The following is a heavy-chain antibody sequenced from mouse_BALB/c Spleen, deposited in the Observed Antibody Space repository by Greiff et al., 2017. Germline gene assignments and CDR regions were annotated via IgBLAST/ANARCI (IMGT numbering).Heavy chain of an antibody. CDR2: INPSNGGT. CDR1: GYTFTRYY. CDR3: TRSEDYGRDYYAMDD. Sequence: VQLQQPGAELVKPGASVKLSCKASGYTFTRYYMYWVKQRPGQGLEWIGGINPSNGGTNFNEKFKSKATLTVDKSSSTAYMQLSSLTSEDSAVYYCTRSEDYGRDYYAMDDWGQGTSVTVSS. V-gene: IGHV1S81*02. D-gene: IGHD2-1*01. J-gene: IGHJ4*01.